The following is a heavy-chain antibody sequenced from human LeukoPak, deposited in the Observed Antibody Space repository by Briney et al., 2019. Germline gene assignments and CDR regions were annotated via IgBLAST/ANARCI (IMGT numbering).Heavy chain of an antibody. J-gene: IGHJ4*02. Sequence: GGSLRLSCAASGFTFDDYAMHWVRQAPGKGLEWVSGISWNSGSIGYADSVKGRFTISRDNAKNSLYLQMNSLRAEDTAVYYCAGQLLALDYWGQGTLVTVSS. V-gene: IGHV3-9*01. CDR2: ISWNSGSI. CDR1: GFTFDDYA. D-gene: IGHD2-2*01. CDR3: AGQLLALDY.